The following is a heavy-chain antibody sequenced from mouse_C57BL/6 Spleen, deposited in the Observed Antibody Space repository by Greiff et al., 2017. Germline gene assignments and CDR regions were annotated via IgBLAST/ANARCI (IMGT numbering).Heavy chain of an antibody. CDR2: ISGGGGNT. CDR3: ARQAYYSNYDYAMDY. CDR1: GFTFSSYT. J-gene: IGHJ4*01. Sequence: EVQLMESGGGLVKPGGSLKLSCAASGFTFSSYTMSWVRQTPGKRLGWVATISGGGGNTYYPDSVKGRFTISRDNAKNTLYLQMSSLRSEDTALYYCARQAYYSNYDYAMDYWGQGTSVTVSS. V-gene: IGHV5-9*01. D-gene: IGHD2-5*01.